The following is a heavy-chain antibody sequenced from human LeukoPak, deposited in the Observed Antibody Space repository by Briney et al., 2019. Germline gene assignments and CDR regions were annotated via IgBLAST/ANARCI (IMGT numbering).Heavy chain of an antibody. J-gene: IGHJ4*02. CDR3: ARELGDY. D-gene: IGHD7-27*01. V-gene: IGHV3-48*02. CDR2: ISGTSTTI. CDR1: GFTFRGYS. Sequence: RGSLRLSCAASGFTFRGYSMNWVRQAPGKGLEWVSYISGTSTTIYYADSVKGRFTISRDNAKNSLYLQMNSLRDEDTAVYYCARELGDYWGQEPLVTVSS.